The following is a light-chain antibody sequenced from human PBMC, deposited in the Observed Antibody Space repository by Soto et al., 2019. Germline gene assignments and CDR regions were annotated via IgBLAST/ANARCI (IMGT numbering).Light chain of an antibody. J-gene: IGKJ1*01. CDR1: QSVSSSY. CDR3: QQYGRTHWK. CDR2: GAS. V-gene: IGKV3-20*01. Sequence: EIVLTQSPGTLSLSPGERATLSCRASQSVSSSYLAWYQQKPGQAPRLLIYGASSRATGIPDRFSGSGSGTDFTLTISRLEPEDIEVYYCQQYGRTHWKFRKGTKVDI.